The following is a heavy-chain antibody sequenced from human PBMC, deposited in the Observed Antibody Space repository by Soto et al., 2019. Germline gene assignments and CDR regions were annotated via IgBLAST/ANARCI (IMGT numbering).Heavy chain of an antibody. D-gene: IGHD3-22*01. CDR3: AKWNWDYYDSSGPTEYFDY. CDR1: GFTFSSYA. J-gene: IGHJ4*02. Sequence: PGGSLRLSCAASGFTFSSYAVSWVRQAPGKGLEWVSAISGSGGSTYYADSVKGRFTISRDNPKNTLYLQMNSLRAEDTAVYYCAKWNWDYYDSSGPTEYFDYWGQGTLVTVSS. CDR2: ISGSGGST. V-gene: IGHV3-23*01.